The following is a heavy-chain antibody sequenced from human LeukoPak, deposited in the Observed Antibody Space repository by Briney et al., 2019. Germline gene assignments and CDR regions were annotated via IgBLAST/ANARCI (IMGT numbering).Heavy chain of an antibody. V-gene: IGHV3-23*01. CDR1: GFTFDNYE. J-gene: IGHJ1*01. Sequence: GGSLRLSCAASGFTFDNYEMNWVRQAPGKGLEWVSGMSGSDGGTYYADSVQGRFTISRDNPKNALYLQMNSLRAEDTAIYYCAKDTSSDWSGGYFHHWGQGTLVTVSS. CDR2: MSGSDGGT. D-gene: IGHD6-19*01. CDR3: AKDTSSDWSGGYFHH.